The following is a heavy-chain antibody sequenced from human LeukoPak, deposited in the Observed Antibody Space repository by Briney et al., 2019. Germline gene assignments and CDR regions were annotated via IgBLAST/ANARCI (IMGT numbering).Heavy chain of an antibody. J-gene: IGHJ4*02. Sequence: PSETLSLTCTVSGGSIVSYYWSWIRQPAGKGLEWIGRVFSSGRTNSNPSLESRVTMSVDTSKSQFSLRLSSVTAADTAVYYCAGLGSDCSTSCYPYYFDSWGQGTLVTVSS. D-gene: IGHD2-2*01. CDR1: GGSIVSYY. CDR2: VFSSGRT. CDR3: AGLGSDCSTSCYPYYFDS. V-gene: IGHV4-4*07.